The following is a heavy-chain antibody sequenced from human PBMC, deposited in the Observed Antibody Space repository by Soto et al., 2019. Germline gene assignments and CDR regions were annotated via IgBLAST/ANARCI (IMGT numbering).Heavy chain of an antibody. V-gene: IGHV4-39*01. D-gene: IGHD3-22*01. CDR3: ARQDKYYDSSGGFDY. Sequence: SETLSLTCTVSGASISVHSYYWTWIRQPPGKGLEWIGSSYYSGTTYYNPSLKSRVTISVDTSKNQFSLKLSSVTAADTAVYYCARQDKYYDSSGGFDYWGQGTLVTVSS. CDR1: GASISVHSYY. CDR2: SYYSGTT. J-gene: IGHJ4*02.